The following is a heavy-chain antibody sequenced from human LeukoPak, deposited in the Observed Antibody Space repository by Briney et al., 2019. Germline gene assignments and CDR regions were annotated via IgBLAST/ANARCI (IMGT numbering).Heavy chain of an antibody. V-gene: IGHV4-34*01. CDR2: INHSGST. D-gene: IGHD1-26*01. CDR1: GGSFSGYY. J-gene: IGHJ6*02. Sequence: SETLSLTCAVYGGSFSGYYWSWIRQPPGKGLEWIGEINHSGSTNYNPSLKSRVTISVDTSKNQFSLKLSSVTAADTAVYYCARDYQWELRYYYYGMDVWGQGTTVTVSS. CDR3: ARDYQWELRYYYYGMDV.